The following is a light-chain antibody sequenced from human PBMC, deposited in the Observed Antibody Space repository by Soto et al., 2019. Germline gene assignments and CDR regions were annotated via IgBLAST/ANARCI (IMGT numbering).Light chain of an antibody. V-gene: IGLV2-8*01. CDR2: EVN. CDR1: NSDVGSYNY. CDR3: SSYAGTNTRYL. Sequence: QSVLTQPPSASGSPGQSVTISCTGANSDVGSYNYVSWYQQHPGKAPKLMIYEVNKRPSGVPDRFSGSKSGNTASLTVSGLQAEDEADYYCSSYAGTNTRYLFGSGTKLTVL. J-gene: IGLJ1*01.